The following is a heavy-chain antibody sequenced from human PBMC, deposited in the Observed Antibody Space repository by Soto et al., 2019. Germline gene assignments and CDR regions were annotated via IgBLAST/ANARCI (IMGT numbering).Heavy chain of an antibody. CDR3: AREDGRVGATSAFDY. CDR1: GFTFSTYN. J-gene: IGHJ4*02. Sequence: EVLLVESGGGVVKPGGSLRLSCAASGFTFSTYNMNWVRQAPAKGLEWVSSINGRGNYIYYTDAVKGRFTISRDNAKTLLYLQTTSLRAEATSVYYCAREDGRVGATSAFDYWGQGALVTVS. D-gene: IGHD1-26*01. CDR2: INGRGNYI. V-gene: IGHV3-21*01.